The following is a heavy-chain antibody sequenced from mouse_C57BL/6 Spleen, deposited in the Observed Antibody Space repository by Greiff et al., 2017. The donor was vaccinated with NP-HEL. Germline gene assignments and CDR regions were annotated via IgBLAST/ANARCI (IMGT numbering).Heavy chain of an antibody. J-gene: IGHJ1*03. CDR2: IWRGGST. CDR3: AKNRGVVDWYFDV. V-gene: IGHV2-5*01. CDR1: GFSLTSYG. Sequence: QVQLQQSGPGLVQPSQSLSITCTVSGFSLTSYGVHWVRQSPGKGLEWLGVIWRGGSTDYNAAFMSRLSITKDNSKSQVFFKMNRLQADDTAIYYCAKNRGVVDWYFDVWGTGTTVTVSS. D-gene: IGHD1-1*01.